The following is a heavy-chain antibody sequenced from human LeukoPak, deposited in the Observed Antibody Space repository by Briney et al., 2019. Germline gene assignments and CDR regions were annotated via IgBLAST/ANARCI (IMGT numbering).Heavy chain of an antibody. Sequence: GGSLRLSCAASGFTFSSYSRNWVRQAPGKGLEWVSSISSSSSYIYYADSVKGRFTISRDNAKNSPYLQMNSLRAEDTAVYYCARSQVGVRYCSSTSCPIFDYWGQGTLVTVSS. V-gene: IGHV3-21*01. J-gene: IGHJ4*02. CDR3: ARSQVGVRYCSSTSCPIFDY. D-gene: IGHD2-2*01. CDR1: GFTFSSYS. CDR2: ISSSSSYI.